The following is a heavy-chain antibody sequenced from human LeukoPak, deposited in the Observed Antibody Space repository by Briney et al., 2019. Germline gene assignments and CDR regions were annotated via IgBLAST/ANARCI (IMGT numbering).Heavy chain of an antibody. CDR2: ISGSGGST. V-gene: IGHV3-23*01. J-gene: IGHJ4*02. CDR1: GFTFSSYA. D-gene: IGHD3-10*01. CDR3: AKVPVFRTYYYVSGIPSWFDY. Sequence: PGGSLRLSCAASGFTFSSYAMSWVRQAPGKGLEWVSAISGSGGSTYYADSVKGRFTISRDNSKNTLYLQMNSLRAEDTAVYYLAKVPVFRTYYYVSGIPSWFDYWGQGTLVTVSS.